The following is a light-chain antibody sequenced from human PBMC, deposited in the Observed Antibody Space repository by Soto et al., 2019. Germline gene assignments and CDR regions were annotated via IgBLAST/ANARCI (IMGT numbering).Light chain of an antibody. J-gene: IGKJ4*01. CDR3: QQRSGGPPRGT. CDR2: DAS. CDR1: QSISTY. Sequence: VLTQSPATLSLSPGERATLSCRASQSISTYLAWYQQKPGQAPRLLIYDASTRATGIPARFSGSGSGTDFTLSISSLEPEDFGVYYCQQRSGGPPRGTFGGGTNVEI. V-gene: IGKV3-11*01.